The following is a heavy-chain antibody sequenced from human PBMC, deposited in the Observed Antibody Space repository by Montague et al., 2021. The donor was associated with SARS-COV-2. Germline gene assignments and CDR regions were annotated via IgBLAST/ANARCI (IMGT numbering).Heavy chain of an antibody. CDR3: ARDWYCHGGRCHNTFDI. Sequence: SVKVSCKASGYIFSSYSISWVRQAPGQGLEWMGWISTYDYKTNYAQMVQGRVTVTTDTSTSTVYMELRSLRSDDTAVYYCARDWYCHGGRCHNTFDIWGQGTLVTVSS. D-gene: IGHD2-15*01. CDR1: GYIFSSYS. J-gene: IGHJ3*02. CDR2: ISTYDYKT. V-gene: IGHV1-18*01.